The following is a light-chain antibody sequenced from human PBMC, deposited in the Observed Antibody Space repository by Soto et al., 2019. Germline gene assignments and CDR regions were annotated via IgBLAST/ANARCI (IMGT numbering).Light chain of an antibody. CDR1: TGAVTSGYY. CDR3: LLYYGGAQLDVV. CDR2: STS. Sequence: QAVVTQEPSLTVSPGGTVTLTCASSTGAVTSGYYPNWFQQKPGQAPRALIYSTSNKHSWTPARFSGSLLGGKAALTLSGXXXXXXXXYYCLLYYGGAQLDVVFGGGTKLTVL. V-gene: IGLV7-43*01. J-gene: IGLJ2*01.